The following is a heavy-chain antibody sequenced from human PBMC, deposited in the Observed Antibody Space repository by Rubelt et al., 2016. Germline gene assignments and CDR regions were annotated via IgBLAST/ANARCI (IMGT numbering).Heavy chain of an antibody. CDR1: GFTFSNAW. Sequence: SLRLSCAASGFTFSNAWMSLVRQAPGKGLEWVGRIKSKTDGGTTDYAAPVKGRFTISRDDSKNTLYLQMNSLKTEDTAVYYCTTDRYYYDSSGFPWFDPWGQGTMVTVSS. CDR3: TTDRYYYDSSGFPWFDP. J-gene: IGHJ5*02. CDR2: IKSKTDGGTT. V-gene: IGHV3-15*01. D-gene: IGHD3-22*01.